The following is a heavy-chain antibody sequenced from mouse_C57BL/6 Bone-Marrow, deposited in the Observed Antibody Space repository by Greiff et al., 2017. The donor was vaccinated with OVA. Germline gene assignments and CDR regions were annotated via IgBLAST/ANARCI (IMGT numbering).Heavy chain of an antibody. Sequence: VQLQQSGPELVKPGASVKISCKASGYAFSSSWMNWVKQRPGKGLEWIGRIYPGDGDTNYNGKFKGKATLTADKSSSTAYMQLSSLTSEDSAVYFGASGGSSWGYFDVWGTGTTVTVSS. CDR2: IYPGDGDT. D-gene: IGHD1-1*01. J-gene: IGHJ1*03. V-gene: IGHV1-82*01. CDR3: ASGGSSWGYFDV. CDR1: GYAFSSSW.